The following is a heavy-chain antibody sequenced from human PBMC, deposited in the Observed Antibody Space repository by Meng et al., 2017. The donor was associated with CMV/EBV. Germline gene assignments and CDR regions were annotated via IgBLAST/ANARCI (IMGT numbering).Heavy chain of an antibody. CDR2: INPNSGGT. Sequence: ASVKVSCKASGYTFTGYYMHWVRQAPGQGLEWMGWINPNSGGTNYAQKFQGRVTMTRDTSISTAYMELSRLRSDDTAVYYCAKGNIVAAYYYYGMDVWGQGTTVTVSS. CDR3: AKGNIVAAYYYYGMDV. D-gene: IGHD5-12*01. J-gene: IGHJ6*02. CDR1: GYTFTGYY. V-gene: IGHV1-2*02.